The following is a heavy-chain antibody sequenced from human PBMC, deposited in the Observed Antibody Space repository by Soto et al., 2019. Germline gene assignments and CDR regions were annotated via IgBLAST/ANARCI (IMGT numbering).Heavy chain of an antibody. CDR1: GFTFSDYY. CDR3: ARDLSIRLGYCSSTSCYTESYFDY. V-gene: IGHV3-11*01. J-gene: IGHJ4*02. D-gene: IGHD2-2*02. Sequence: PGXSLRLSCAASGFTFSDYYMSWIRQAPGKGLEWVSYISSSGSTIYYADSVKGRFTISRDNAKNSLYLQMNSLRAEDTAVYYCARDLSIRLGYCSSTSCYTESYFDYWGQGTLVTXSS. CDR2: ISSSGSTI.